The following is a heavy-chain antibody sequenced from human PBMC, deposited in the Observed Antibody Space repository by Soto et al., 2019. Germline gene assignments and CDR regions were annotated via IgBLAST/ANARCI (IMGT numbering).Heavy chain of an antibody. CDR1: GGTFSSYP. CDR3: ARDSRTGRDGDTAMDTVYYYYGMDV. D-gene: IGHD5-18*01. J-gene: IGHJ6*02. CDR2: IIPIFGTA. Sequence: QVQLVQSGAEVKKPGSSVKVSCKASGGTFSSYPISWVRQAPGQGLEWMGGIIPIFGTANYAQKFQGRVTITADESTSTAYMELSSLRSEDTAVYYCARDSRTGRDGDTAMDTVYYYYGMDVWGQGTTVTVSS. V-gene: IGHV1-69*01.